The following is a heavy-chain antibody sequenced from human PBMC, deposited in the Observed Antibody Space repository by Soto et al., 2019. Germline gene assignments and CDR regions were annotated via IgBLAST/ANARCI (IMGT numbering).Heavy chain of an antibody. J-gene: IGHJ5*02. V-gene: IGHV3-13*01. CDR2: IGIGGDT. D-gene: IGHD1-26*01. CDR1: GFSFSNYD. Sequence: EVQLVESGGGLVQPGGSLRLSCAASGFSFSNYDMHWVRQITGKGLEWVAAIGIGGDTYFPDSVKGRFTISRENVKNSLYLQMNSLRAEDTAVYYCVRAGGVGATWSWFDPWGQGTLVTVSS. CDR3: VRAGGVGATWSWFDP.